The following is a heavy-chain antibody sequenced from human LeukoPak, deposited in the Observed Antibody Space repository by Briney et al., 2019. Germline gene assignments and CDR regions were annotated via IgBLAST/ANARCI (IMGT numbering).Heavy chain of an antibody. J-gene: IGHJ4*02. CDR1: GFTFSSYW. CDR2: IKQDGSEK. D-gene: IGHD2-8*01. CDR3: GRRRGMGSLDY. V-gene: IGHV3-7*03. Sequence: GGSLRLSCAASGFTFSSYWMSWVRQAPGKGLEWVANIKQDGSEKNCVDSVRGRFTISRDNAKNSLYLQMNSLRAEDTAVYYCGRRRGMGSLDYWGQGTLVTVSS.